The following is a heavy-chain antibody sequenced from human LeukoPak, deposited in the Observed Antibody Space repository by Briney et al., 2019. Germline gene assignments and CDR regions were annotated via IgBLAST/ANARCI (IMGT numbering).Heavy chain of an antibody. CDR2: IYPGDSET. CDR1: GFRFSSYW. Sequence: GESLKISCQGSGFRFSSYWIGWVRQMPGKGLEWMGIIYPGDSETTYSPSLQGLVTISADKSISTAYLQWSSLKASDTAMYYCARFGMTTGDPWGQGTLVTVSS. CDR3: ARFGMTTGDP. D-gene: IGHD4-17*01. J-gene: IGHJ5*02. V-gene: IGHV5-51*01.